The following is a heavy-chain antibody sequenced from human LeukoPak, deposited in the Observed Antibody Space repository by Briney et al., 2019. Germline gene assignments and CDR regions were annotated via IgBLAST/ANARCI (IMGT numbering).Heavy chain of an antibody. CDR2: INQDGSEK. J-gene: IGHJ4*02. D-gene: IGHD6-6*01. V-gene: IGHV3-7*01. CDR3: VREGAYSTSSPAGY. Sequence: GGSLRLSCAASGFTFSSYWMSWVRQAPGKGREWGANINQDGSEKYYVDSVKGRFITSRDTARNSLFLQMNILTAEDTAIYYCVREGAYSTSSPAGYWGQGTLVSVSS. CDR1: GFTFSSYW.